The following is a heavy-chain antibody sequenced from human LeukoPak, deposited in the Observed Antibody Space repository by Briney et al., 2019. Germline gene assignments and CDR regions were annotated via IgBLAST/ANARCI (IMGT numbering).Heavy chain of an antibody. CDR1: GFTFSSYA. D-gene: IGHD3-22*01. CDR3: ARVGYYDSSGYPDVDYYYYYMDV. V-gene: IGHV3-23*01. J-gene: IGHJ6*03. Sequence: GGSLRLSCAASGFTFSSYAMSWVRQAPGKGLEWVSAISGSGGSTYYADSVKGRFTISRDNSKNTLYLQMNSLRAEDTAVYYCARVGYYDSSGYPDVDYYYYYMDVWGKGTTVTVSS. CDR2: ISGSGGST.